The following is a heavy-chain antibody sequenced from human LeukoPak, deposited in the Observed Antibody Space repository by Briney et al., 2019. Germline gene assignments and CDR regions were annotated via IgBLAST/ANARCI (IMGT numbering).Heavy chain of an antibody. Sequence: SETLSLTCTVSGGSISSYYWSWIRQPPGKGLEWIGYIYYSGSTNYNPSLKSRVTISVDTSKNQFSLKLSSVTAADTAVYYCARSVPAAIWYDYWGQGTLVTVSS. CDR1: GGSISSYY. V-gene: IGHV4-59*01. D-gene: IGHD2-2*02. J-gene: IGHJ4*02. CDR3: ARSVPAAIWYDY. CDR2: IYYSGST.